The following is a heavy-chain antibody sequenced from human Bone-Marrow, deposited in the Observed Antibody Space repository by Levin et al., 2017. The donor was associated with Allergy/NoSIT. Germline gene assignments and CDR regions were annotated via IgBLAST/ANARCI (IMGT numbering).Heavy chain of an antibody. D-gene: IGHD3-16*01. V-gene: IGHV4-34*01. CDR2: INHSGST. J-gene: IGHJ4*02. CDR3: ASYLYGGLDY. Sequence: PSETLSLTCAVYGGSLSGYYWSWIRQPPGKGLEWIGEINHSGSTTYNPSLKSRVTISVDTSKNQFSLRLSSVTAADTAVYYCASYLYGGLDYWGRGTLVTVSS. CDR1: GGSLSGYY.